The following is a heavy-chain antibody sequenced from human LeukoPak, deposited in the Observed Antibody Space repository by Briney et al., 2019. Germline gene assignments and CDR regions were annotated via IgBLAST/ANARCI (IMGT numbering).Heavy chain of an antibody. V-gene: IGHV3-23*01. CDR2: ISGSGGST. CDR1: GFTFSSYA. D-gene: IGHD6-6*01. J-gene: IGHJ6*03. CDR3: AKTQGGSSSSLSRVYYYYYMDV. Sequence: GGSLRLSCAASGFTFSSYAMSWVRQAPGKGLEWVSAISGSGGSTYYADSVKGRFTISRDNSKNTLYLQMNSLRAEDTAVYYCAKTQGGSSSSLSRVYYYYYMDVWGKGTTVTVSS.